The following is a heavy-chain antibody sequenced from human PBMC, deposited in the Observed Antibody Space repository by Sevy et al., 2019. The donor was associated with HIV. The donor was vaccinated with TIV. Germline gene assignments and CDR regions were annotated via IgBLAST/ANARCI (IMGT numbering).Heavy chain of an antibody. V-gene: IGHV1-2*06. CDR3: AKDKLLDAFDI. CDR2: INPRTGDT. J-gene: IGHJ3*02. D-gene: IGHD2-15*01. CDR1: GYTFSDNY. Sequence: ASVKVSCKASGYTFSDNYMHWVRQAPGQGLEWVGRINPRTGDTKYPQKFQGRVTVTRDTSISTAYMELSRLTSDDTAIYYCAKDKLLDAFDIWGQGTRVTVSS.